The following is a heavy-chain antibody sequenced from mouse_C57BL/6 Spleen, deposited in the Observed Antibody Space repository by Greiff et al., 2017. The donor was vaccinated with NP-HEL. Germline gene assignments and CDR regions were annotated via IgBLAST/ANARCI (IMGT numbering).Heavy chain of an antibody. D-gene: IGHD2-4*01. CDR3: ARWGLHYAMDY. J-gene: IGHJ4*01. V-gene: IGHV5-17*01. CDR2: ISSGSSTI. CDR1: GFTFSDYG. Sequence: EVQGVESGGGLVKPGGSLKLSCAASGFTFSDYGMHWVRQAPEKGLEWVAYISSGSSTIYYAATVKGRFTISRDNAKNTLFLQMTSLRSEDTAMYYCARWGLHYAMDYWGQGTSVTVSS.